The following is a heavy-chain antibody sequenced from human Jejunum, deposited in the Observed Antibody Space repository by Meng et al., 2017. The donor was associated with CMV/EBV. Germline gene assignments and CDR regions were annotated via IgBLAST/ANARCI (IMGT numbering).Heavy chain of an antibody. Sequence: GFALSSWNMNWIRQAPGKGLEWVSSISGNSNYLYYADSLKGRFTISRDNAKNSLYLQMDSLRAEDTAVYYCAKDLYYGDPAAFPLWGQGTMVTVSS. V-gene: IGHV3-21*01. CDR2: ISGNSNYL. CDR3: AKDLYYGDPAAFPL. D-gene: IGHD2-21*01. CDR1: GFALSSWN. J-gene: IGHJ3*01.